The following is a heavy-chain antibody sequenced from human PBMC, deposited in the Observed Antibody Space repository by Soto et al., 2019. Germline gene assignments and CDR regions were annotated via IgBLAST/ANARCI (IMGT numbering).Heavy chain of an antibody. V-gene: IGHV3-11*01. CDR3: ASDPYYYASEY. D-gene: IGHD3-10*01. J-gene: IGHJ4*02. CDR2: ISGSGDTI. Sequence: GGSLRLSCAASGFTFSDSYMTLVLQAPGKGLEWISYISGSGDTIYYADSVKGRFTVSRDNAKNSLYLQMNSLRAEDTAVYYCASDPYYYASEYWGQGTLVTVSS. CDR1: GFTFSDSY.